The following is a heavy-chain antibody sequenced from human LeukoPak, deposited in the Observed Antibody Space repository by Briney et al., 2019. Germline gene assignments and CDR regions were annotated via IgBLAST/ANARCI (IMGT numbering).Heavy chain of an antibody. CDR3: ARSPRYCSGGSCYSWLIDY. Sequence: GASVKVSCKASGYTFTSYDINWVRQATGQGLEWMGWMNPNSGNTGYAQKFQGRVTMTRNTSISTAYMELSSLRSEDTAVYYCARSPRYCSGGSCYSWLIDYWGQGTLVTVSS. V-gene: IGHV1-8*01. J-gene: IGHJ4*02. CDR1: GYTFTSYD. D-gene: IGHD2-15*01. CDR2: MNPNSGNT.